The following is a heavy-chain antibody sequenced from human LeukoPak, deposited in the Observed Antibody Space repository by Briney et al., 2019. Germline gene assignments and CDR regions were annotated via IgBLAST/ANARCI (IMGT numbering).Heavy chain of an antibody. Sequence: ASVKVSCKASGYTFTSYYMHWVRQAPGQGLEWMGIINPSGGSTSYAQKFQGRVTMTRDTSTGTVYMELSSLRSEDTAVYYCARGPLPYDSSGYYLLNWFDPWGQGTLVTVSS. J-gene: IGHJ5*02. CDR1: GYTFTSYY. CDR2: INPSGGST. D-gene: IGHD3-22*01. CDR3: ARGPLPYDSSGYYLLNWFDP. V-gene: IGHV1-46*01.